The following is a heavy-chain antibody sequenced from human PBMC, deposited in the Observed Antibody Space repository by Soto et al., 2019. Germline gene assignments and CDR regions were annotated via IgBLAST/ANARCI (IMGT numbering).Heavy chain of an antibody. V-gene: IGHV1-3*01. Sequence: GASVKVSCKASAYSFTSYGISWVRQAPGQRLEWMGWINAGNGNTEYSQKFQGRVTITRDTSASTAYMELSSLRSEDTAVYYCARAVAVAADFDYWGQGTLVTVSS. CDR3: ARAVAVAADFDY. J-gene: IGHJ4*02. D-gene: IGHD6-19*01. CDR1: AYSFTSYG. CDR2: INAGNGNT.